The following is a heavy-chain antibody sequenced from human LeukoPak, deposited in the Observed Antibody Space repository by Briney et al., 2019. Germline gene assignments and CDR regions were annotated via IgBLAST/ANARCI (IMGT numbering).Heavy chain of an antibody. CDR2: IIPILGIA. D-gene: IGHD1-1*01. Sequence: SVKVSCKASGGTFSSYAISWVRQAPGQGLEWMGRIIPILGIANYAQKFQGRVTITADKSTSTAYMELSSLRSEDTAVYYCARDEVKSRTVDHWGQGTLVTVSS. CDR3: ARDEVKSRTVDH. J-gene: IGHJ4*02. V-gene: IGHV1-69*04. CDR1: GGTFSSYA.